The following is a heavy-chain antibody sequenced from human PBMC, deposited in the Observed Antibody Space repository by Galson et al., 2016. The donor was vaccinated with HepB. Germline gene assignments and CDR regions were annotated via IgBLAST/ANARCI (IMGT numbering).Heavy chain of an antibody. Sequence: LRLSCATSGFTFRSHAMFWVRQAPGKGLEYVSHISNDGGTTYYADSAKGRFTVSRDFSTNTLYLELTSLRSDYTAVYYCVRGACDFLSWGLGTLVTVPS. CDR3: VRGACDFLS. J-gene: IGHJ5*02. V-gene: IGHV3-64*04. CDR2: ISNDGGTT. D-gene: IGHD2-21*02. CDR1: GFTFRSHA.